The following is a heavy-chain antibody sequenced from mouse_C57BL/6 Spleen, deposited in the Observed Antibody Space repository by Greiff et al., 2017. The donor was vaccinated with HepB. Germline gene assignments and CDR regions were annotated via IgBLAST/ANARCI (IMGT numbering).Heavy chain of an antibody. CDR2: INPNNGGT. Sequence: EVMLVESGPELVKPGASVKIPCKASGYTFTDYNMDWVKQSHGKSLEWIGDINPNNGGTIYNQKFKGKATLTVDKSSSTAYMELRSLTSEDTAVYYCARLDDYGNYAMDYWGQGTSVTVSS. J-gene: IGHJ4*01. D-gene: IGHD2-4*01. V-gene: IGHV1-18*01. CDR1: GYTFTDYN. CDR3: ARLDDYGNYAMDY.